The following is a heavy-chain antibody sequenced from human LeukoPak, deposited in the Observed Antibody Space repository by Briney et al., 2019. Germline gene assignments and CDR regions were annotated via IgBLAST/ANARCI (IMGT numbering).Heavy chain of an antibody. Sequence: GGSLRLSCAASGFTFSSYAMSWVRQAPGKGLEWVSAISGSGGSTYYADSVKGRFTISRDNSKNTLYLQMGSLRAEDMAVYYCARGSRALHILRFLEWLVYWGQGTLVTVSS. J-gene: IGHJ4*02. CDR2: ISGSGGST. D-gene: IGHD3-3*01. CDR1: GFTFSSYA. V-gene: IGHV3-23*01. CDR3: ARGSRALHILRFLEWLVY.